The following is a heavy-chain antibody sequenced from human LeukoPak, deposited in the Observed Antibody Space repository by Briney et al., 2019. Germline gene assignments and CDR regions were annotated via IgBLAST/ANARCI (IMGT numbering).Heavy chain of an antibody. CDR1: GYSFTSYW. J-gene: IGHJ4*02. D-gene: IGHD3-3*02. V-gene: IGHV5-51*01. CDR2: IYPGDSDT. CDR3: ARQALAASDS. Sequence: GGSLKISCKGSGYSFTSYWIGWVRQMPGKGLEWMGIIYPGDSDTRYSPSFQGQVTLSVDKSISTAYLQWSSLRASDTAIYYCARQALAASDSWGQGTLVTVSS.